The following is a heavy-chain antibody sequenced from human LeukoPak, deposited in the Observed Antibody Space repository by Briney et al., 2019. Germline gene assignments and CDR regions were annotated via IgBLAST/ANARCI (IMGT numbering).Heavy chain of an antibody. D-gene: IGHD6-13*01. J-gene: IGHJ5*02. Sequence: SGGSLRLSCAASGFTFSSYWMRWVRQAPGKGREWEANIKQEGREKYYVDSVKGRSTISRDNANNPLYLQMTSLRAEDTAVYYCARGDSSWSLSWFDPWGQGTLVTVSS. V-gene: IGHV3-7*04. CDR3: ARGDSSWSLSWFDP. CDR1: GFTFSSYW. CDR2: IKQEGREK.